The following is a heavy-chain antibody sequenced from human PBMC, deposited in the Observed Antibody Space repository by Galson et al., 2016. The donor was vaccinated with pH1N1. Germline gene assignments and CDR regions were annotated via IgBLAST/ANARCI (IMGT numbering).Heavy chain of an antibody. J-gene: IGHJ3*01. Sequence: LRLSCAASGFPFSHYYMGWIRQAPGKGLEWISYISGSDTTIYYADSVRGRFTISRDNAQNSLYLHMNGLRAEDTAVYYCARDHFGWAFDVWGQGTMVTVSP. D-gene: IGHD3-10*01. CDR3: ARDHFGWAFDV. CDR2: ISGSDTTI. V-gene: IGHV3-11*01. CDR1: GFPFSHYY.